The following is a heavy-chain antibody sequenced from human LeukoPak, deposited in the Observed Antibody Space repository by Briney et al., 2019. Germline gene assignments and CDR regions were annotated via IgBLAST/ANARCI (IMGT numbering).Heavy chain of an antibody. CDR1: GYTFTSYG. V-gene: IGHV1-18*01. D-gene: IGHD3-10*01. CDR2: ISAYNGNT. CDR3: ARVQDTTVRGVITPNFDY. J-gene: IGHJ4*02. Sequence: GASVKVSCKASGYTFTSYGISWVRQAPGQGLEWMGWISAYNGNTNYAQKLQGRVTMTTDTSTSTAYMELRSLRSDDTAVYYCARVQDTTVRGVITPNFDYWGQGTLVTVSS.